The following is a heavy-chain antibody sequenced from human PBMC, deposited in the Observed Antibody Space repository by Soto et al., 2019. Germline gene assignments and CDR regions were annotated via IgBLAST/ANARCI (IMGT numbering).Heavy chain of an antibody. CDR1: GFIFSNYG. J-gene: IGHJ5*02. CDR3: ARERAVDYYHWFDP. CDR2: IWYDGHKE. V-gene: IGHV3-33*01. D-gene: IGHD3-3*02. Sequence: QVQLVESGGGVVQPEKSLRLSCVASGFIFSNYGMHWVRQAPGKGLEWVAVIWYDGHKEYYADSVKGRFIISRDNSRNTVYLQMNSLRAEDTAVYYCARERAVDYYHWFDPWGQGTLVTVSS.